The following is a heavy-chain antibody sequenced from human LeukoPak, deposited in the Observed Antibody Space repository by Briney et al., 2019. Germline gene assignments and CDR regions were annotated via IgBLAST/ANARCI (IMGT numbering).Heavy chain of an antibody. V-gene: IGHV3-15*01. CDR1: GFTFSNAW. D-gene: IGHD2-15*01. J-gene: IGHJ4*02. Sequence: GGSLRLSCAASGFTFSNAWMSWVRQAPGKGLEWVGRIKSKTDGGTTDYAAPVEGRFTISRDDSKNTLYLQMNSLKTEDTAVYYCTTDGIVVVVAATDYWGQGTLVTVSP. CDR2: IKSKTDGGTT. CDR3: TTDGIVVVVAATDY.